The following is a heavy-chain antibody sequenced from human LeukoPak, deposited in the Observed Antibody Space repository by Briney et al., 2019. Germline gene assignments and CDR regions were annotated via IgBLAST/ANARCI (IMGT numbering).Heavy chain of an antibody. D-gene: IGHD4-17*01. CDR2: IYSGGST. V-gene: IGHV3-66*02. Sequence: GGSLRLSCAASGFPFHNYWMHWVRQAPGKGLEWVSVIYSGGSTYYADSVKGRFTISRDNSKNTLYLQMNSLRAEDTAVYYCCDTVTMGYWGQGTLVTVSS. CDR3: CDTVTMGY. CDR1: GFPFHNYW. J-gene: IGHJ4*02.